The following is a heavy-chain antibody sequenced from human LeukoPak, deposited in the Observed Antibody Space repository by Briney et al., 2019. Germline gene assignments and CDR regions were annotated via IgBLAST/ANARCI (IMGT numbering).Heavy chain of an antibody. Sequence: APVKVSCKASGGTFSSYAISWVRQAPGQGLEWMGRIIPILGIANYAQKFQGRVTITADKSTSTAYMELSSLRSEDTAVYYCARVFGLPQYSYGPSDYWGQGTLVTVSS. D-gene: IGHD5-18*01. CDR1: GGTFSSYA. J-gene: IGHJ4*02. V-gene: IGHV1-69*04. CDR2: IIPILGIA. CDR3: ARVFGLPQYSYGPSDY.